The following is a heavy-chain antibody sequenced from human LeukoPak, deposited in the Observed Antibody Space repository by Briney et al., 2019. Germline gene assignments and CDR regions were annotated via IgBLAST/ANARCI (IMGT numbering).Heavy chain of an antibody. CDR2: ISSSCTNI. V-gene: IGHV3-21*01. CDR1: GFIFIGYT. J-gene: IGHJ4*02. Sequence: PGGSLRLFCDASGFIFIGYTKNWVRQAPGKGLEWVSCISSSCTNIYYADSVKGRFTICRDNAKNSLSLQMSSLRAEDTAVYYCARRFSTENYSALDCWGQGTLVTVSS. D-gene: IGHD1-7*01. CDR3: ARRFSTENYSALDC.